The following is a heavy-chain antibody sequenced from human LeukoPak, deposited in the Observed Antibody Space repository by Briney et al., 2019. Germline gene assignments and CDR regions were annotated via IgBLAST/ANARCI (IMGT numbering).Heavy chain of an antibody. CDR1: GFTFSRYW. CDR3: AGVRGGHYFDY. CDR2: IKQDGSEK. D-gene: IGHD3-10*01. V-gene: IGHV3-7*01. J-gene: IGHJ4*02. Sequence: PGGSLRLSCAASGFTFSRYWMSWVRQAPGKGLEWVANIKQDGSEKYYVDSVKGRFTISRDNAKNSLYLQMNSLRAEDTAVYYCAGVRGGHYFDYWGQGTLVTVSS.